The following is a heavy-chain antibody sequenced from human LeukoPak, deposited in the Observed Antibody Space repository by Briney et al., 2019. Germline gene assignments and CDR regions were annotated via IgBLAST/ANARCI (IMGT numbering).Heavy chain of an antibody. Sequence: SETLSLTCAVYGGSFSGYYWSWIRQPPGKGLEWIGEIYHSGSTNYNPSLKSRVTISVDKSKNQFSLKLSSVTAADTAVYYCARGRGSGSYFPFDYWGQGTLVTVSS. D-gene: IGHD3-10*01. CDR1: GGSFSGYY. CDR2: IYHSGST. V-gene: IGHV4-34*01. CDR3: ARGRGSGSYFPFDY. J-gene: IGHJ4*02.